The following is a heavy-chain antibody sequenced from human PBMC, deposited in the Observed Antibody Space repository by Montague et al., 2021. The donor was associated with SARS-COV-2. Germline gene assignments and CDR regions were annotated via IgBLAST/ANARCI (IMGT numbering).Heavy chain of an antibody. CDR3: AGDVGSGSYYTPVDY. Sequence: SLRLSCAASGFTFSSYEMNWVRQAPGKGLEWVSYISSSGSTIYYSDSLNVLFTISRDNAKNSLYLQMNSLRAEDTAVYYCAGDVGSGSYYTPVDYWGQGTLVTVSS. D-gene: IGHD3-10*01. V-gene: IGHV3-48*03. J-gene: IGHJ4*02. CDR2: ISSSGSTI. CDR1: GFTFSSYE.